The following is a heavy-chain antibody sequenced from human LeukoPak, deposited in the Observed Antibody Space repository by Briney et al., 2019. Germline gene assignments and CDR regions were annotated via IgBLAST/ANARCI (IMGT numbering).Heavy chain of an antibody. CDR1: GFTFSSYW. V-gene: IGHV3-7*01. J-gene: IGHJ6*02. CDR3: ARGNAMGV. CDR2: INQDGSER. Sequence: GGSLRLSCAASGFTFSSYWMTWVRQAPGKGLEWVANINQDGSERYCVDSVKGRFTISRDNAKNSLSLQMNSLRAEDTALYYCARGNAMGVWGQGTTVTASS.